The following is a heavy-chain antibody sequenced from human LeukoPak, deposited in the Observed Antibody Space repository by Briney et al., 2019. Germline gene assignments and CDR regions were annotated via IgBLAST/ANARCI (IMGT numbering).Heavy chain of an antibody. CDR3: AREFELPSSSPYFDY. D-gene: IGHD2-15*01. CDR2: ISSRSGTI. CDR1: GFTFSDYY. V-gene: IGHV3-11*04. J-gene: IGHJ4*02. Sequence: GGSLRLSCAASGFTFSDYYMSWIRQAPGRGLEWVAYISSRSGTIYYADSVRGRFTISRDNAKNSLYLQMNSLRAEDTAIYYCAREFELPSSSPYFDYWGQGTLVTVSS.